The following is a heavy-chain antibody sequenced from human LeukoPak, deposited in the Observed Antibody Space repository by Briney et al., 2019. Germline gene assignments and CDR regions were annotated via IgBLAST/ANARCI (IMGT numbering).Heavy chain of an antibody. CDR1: GGSFSGYY. CDR3: ARPSYARYRYNWKYSWFDP. V-gene: IGHV4-34*01. D-gene: IGHD1-20*01. CDR2: INHSGST. Sequence: PSETLSLTCAVYGGSFSGYYWSWLRQPPGKGLEWIGEINHSGSTNYNPSLKSRVTISVDTSKNQFSLKLSSVTAADTAVYYCARPSYARYRYNWKYSWFDPWGQGTLVTVSS. J-gene: IGHJ5*02.